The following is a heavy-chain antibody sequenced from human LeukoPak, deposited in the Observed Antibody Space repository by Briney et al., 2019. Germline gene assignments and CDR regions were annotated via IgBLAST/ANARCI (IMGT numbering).Heavy chain of an antibody. D-gene: IGHD2-2*01. J-gene: IGHJ4*02. Sequence: SVKVSCKASGGTFSSYAISWVRQAPGQGLEWMGGIIPIFGTANYAQKFQGRVTNTTDESTSTAYMELSSLRSEDTAVYYCARDRRGRYCSSTSCMVLDYWGQGTLVTVSS. V-gene: IGHV1-69*05. CDR3: ARDRRGRYCSSTSCMVLDY. CDR2: IIPIFGTA. CDR1: GGTFSSYA.